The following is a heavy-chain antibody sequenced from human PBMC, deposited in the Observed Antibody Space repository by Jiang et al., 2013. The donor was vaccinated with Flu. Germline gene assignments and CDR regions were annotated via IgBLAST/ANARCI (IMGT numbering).Heavy chain of an antibody. CDR2: INTANGNT. CDR3: ARFNVTSGLDY. CDR1: GFTFTNYA. V-gene: IGHV1-3*04. J-gene: IGHJ4*03. Sequence: SGAEVKKPGASLKVSCKTSGFTFTNYAIHWVRQAPGQRLEWMGWINTANGNTEYSPKFQARVTLTRDTSASTAYMELSSLTSEDTALYYCARFNVTSGLDYWGREPGHRL. D-gene: IGHD3/OR15-3a*01.